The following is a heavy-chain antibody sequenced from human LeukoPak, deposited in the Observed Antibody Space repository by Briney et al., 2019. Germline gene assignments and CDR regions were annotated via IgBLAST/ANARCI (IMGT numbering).Heavy chain of an antibody. Sequence: SETLSLTCTVSGDSISSYYWSWIRQPAGKGLEWIGRIYTSGSTNYNPSLKSRVTMSVDTSKNQFSLKLSSVTAADTAVYCCARGKVAAGTRYYYGMDVWGQGTTVTVSS. CDR3: ARGKVAAGTRYYYGMDV. CDR1: GDSISSYY. V-gene: IGHV4-4*07. CDR2: IYTSGST. J-gene: IGHJ6*02. D-gene: IGHD6-13*01.